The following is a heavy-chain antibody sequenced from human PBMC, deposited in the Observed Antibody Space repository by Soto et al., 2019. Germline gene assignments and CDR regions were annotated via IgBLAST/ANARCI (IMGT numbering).Heavy chain of an antibody. CDR2: IYPGDSDT. J-gene: IGHJ6*02. CDR3: ATSSIAARAYYYYGMDV. V-gene: IGHV5-51*01. CDR1: GYSSTSYW. D-gene: IGHD6-6*01. Sequence: GESLKISCKGSGYSSTSYWIGWVRQMPGKGLEWMGIIYPGDSDTRYSPSFQGQVTISADKSISTAYLQWSSLKASDTAMYYCATSSIAARAYYYYGMDVWGQGTTVTV.